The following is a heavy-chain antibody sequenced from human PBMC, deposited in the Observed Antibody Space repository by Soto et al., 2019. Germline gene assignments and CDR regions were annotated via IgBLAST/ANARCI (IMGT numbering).Heavy chain of an antibody. CDR1: GGPISSGGYY. Sequence: QVQLQESGPGLVKPSQTLSLTCTVSGGPISSGGYYWSWIRQHPGKGLEWIGYIYYSGSTYYNPSLKSRVTISVDTSKNQFSLKLSSVTAADTAVYYCARDGKNYYDSSGKNKPRVDVWGQGTTVTVSS. J-gene: IGHJ6*02. CDR3: ARDGKNYYDSSGKNKPRVDV. V-gene: IGHV4-31*03. CDR2: IYYSGST. D-gene: IGHD3-22*01.